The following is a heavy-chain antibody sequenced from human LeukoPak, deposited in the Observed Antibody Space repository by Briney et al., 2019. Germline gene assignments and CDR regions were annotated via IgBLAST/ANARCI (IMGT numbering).Heavy chain of an antibody. V-gene: IGHV4-31*03. CDR3: ARHRFLEWLITSNHRYFDY. D-gene: IGHD3-3*01. CDR1: GGSISSGGYY. CDR2: IYYSGST. J-gene: IGHJ4*02. Sequence: PSETLSLTCTVSGGSISSGGYYWSWIRQHPGKGLEWIGYIYYSGSTYYNPSLKSRVSISVDTSKNQFSLKLSAVTAADTAVYYCARHRFLEWLITSNHRYFDYWGQGTLVTVSS.